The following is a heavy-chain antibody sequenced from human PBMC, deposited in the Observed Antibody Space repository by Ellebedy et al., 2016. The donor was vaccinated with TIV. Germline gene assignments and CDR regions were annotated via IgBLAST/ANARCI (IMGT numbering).Heavy chain of an antibody. CDR2: IYYSGST. CDR3: ARDRMTTAVTRALDI. D-gene: IGHD4-23*01. Sequence: SETLSLTCTVSGGSISSSSYYWGWIRQPPGTGLEWIGSIYYSGSTYYNPSLKSRVTISVDTSKNQFSLKLSSVTAADTAVYYCARDRMTTAVTRALDIWGQGTMVSVSS. J-gene: IGHJ3*02. CDR1: GGSISSSSYY. V-gene: IGHV4-39*07.